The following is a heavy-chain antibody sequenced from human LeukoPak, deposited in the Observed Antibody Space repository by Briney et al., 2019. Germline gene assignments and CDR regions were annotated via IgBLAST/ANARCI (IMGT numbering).Heavy chain of an antibody. CDR3: ARGGVGCFDY. CDR2: INSDGSSA. V-gene: IGHV3-74*01. D-gene: IGHD6-19*01. J-gene: IGHJ4*02. CDR1: GFSFRDYW. Sequence: GGSLRLFCAASGFSFRDYWIHWVRQAPGKGLVWVSHINSDGSSATYADSVKGRLTISRDNAKNTVYLQMNSLRAADTAVYFCARGGVGCFDYWGQGALVTVSS.